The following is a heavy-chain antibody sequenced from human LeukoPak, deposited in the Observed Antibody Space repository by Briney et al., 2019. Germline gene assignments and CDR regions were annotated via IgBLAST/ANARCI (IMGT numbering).Heavy chain of an antibody. V-gene: IGHV3-7*01. CDR2: IKQDGSEK. Sequence: GGSLRLSCAASGFTFSSYWMSWVRQAPGKGLEWVANIKQDGSEKYYVDSVKGRFTISRDNAKNSLYLQMNSLRAEDTAVYYCARASLYYDFWCGPFDYWGQGNLVTVSS. CDR1: GFTFSSYW. D-gene: IGHD3-3*01. CDR3: ARASLYYDFWCGPFDY. J-gene: IGHJ4*02.